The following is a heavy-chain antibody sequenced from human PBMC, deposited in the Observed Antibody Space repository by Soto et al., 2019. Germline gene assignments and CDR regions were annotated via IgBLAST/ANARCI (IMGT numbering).Heavy chain of an antibody. D-gene: IGHD2-15*01. V-gene: IGHV3-23*01. CDR2: IIDSGGST. J-gene: IGHJ6*02. CDR1: GFTFSSCA. Sequence: GGSLRLSCAASGFTFSSCAMGWVRLALGKGLEWVSDIIDSGGSTYYADAVKGRFTISRDNSKRTLYLQMNSLRAEDTALYYCGKGRIYYYQYVVDFWGQGSAVIVSS. CDR3: GKGRIYYYQYVVDF.